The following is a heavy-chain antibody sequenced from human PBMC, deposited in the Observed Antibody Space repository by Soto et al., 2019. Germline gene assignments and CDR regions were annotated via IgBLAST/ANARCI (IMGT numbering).Heavy chain of an antibody. V-gene: IGHV4-59*01. J-gene: IGHJ4*02. CDR1: GASIGTYY. CDR2: FFHSGST. CDR3: ARDYYYDSSGFLAY. D-gene: IGHD3-22*01. Sequence: SETLSLTXTVSGASIGTYYWSWIRQPPGSGLGWIGYFFHSGSTNYNPSLKSRVTISVDMSKNQFSLKLSSVTAADTAVYYCARDYYYDSSGFLAYWGQGTLVTAPQ.